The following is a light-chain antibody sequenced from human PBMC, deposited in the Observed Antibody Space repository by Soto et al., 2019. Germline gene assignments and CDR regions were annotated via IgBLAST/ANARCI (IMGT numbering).Light chain of an antibody. V-gene: IGLV1-40*01. CDR3: QSYDSNFWV. J-gene: IGLJ3*02. Sequence: QSVLTQPPSVSGAPGQRVTISCTGSSSTIGAGYDVHWYQQLPGTAPKLLIYGNSNRPSGVPDRFSGSKSGTSASLAITGLQAEDEADYYCQSYDSNFWVFGGGTKLTVL. CDR1: SSTIGAGYD. CDR2: GNS.